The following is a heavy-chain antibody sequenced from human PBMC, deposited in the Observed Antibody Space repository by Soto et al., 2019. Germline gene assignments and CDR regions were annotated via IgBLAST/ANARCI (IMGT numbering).Heavy chain of an antibody. V-gene: IGHV3-23*01. CDR1: GFTFSSYA. D-gene: IGHD3-3*01. CDR3: AKDQEYYDFWSGYYPRTNWFDP. CDR2: ISGIGGST. J-gene: IGHJ5*02. Sequence: GSLRLSCAASGFTFSSYAMSWVRQAPGKGLEWVSAISGIGGSTYYADSVKGRFTISRDNSKNTLYLQMNSLRAEDTAVYYCAKDQEYYDFWSGYYPRTNWFDPWGQGTLVTVSS.